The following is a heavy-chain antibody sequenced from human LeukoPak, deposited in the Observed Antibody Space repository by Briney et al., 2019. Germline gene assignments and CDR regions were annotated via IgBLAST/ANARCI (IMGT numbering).Heavy chain of an antibody. CDR1: EFTVSANY. Sequence: SGGSLGLSCAGSEFTVSANYMTWVRQAPGKALEWVSFIDPDGATSYADSVKGRFTISREDSKNALLLQMNNLRVEDTAMYYCTKGSFDHWGRGTMVTVSS. D-gene: IGHD2-15*01. CDR3: TKGSFDH. CDR2: IDPDGAT. J-gene: IGHJ3*01. V-gene: IGHV3-53*01.